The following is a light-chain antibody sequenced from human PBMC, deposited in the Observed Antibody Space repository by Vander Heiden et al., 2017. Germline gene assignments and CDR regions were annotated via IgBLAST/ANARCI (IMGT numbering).Light chain of an antibody. V-gene: IGKV1-39*01. CDR3: QQSYSTLLT. CDR2: AAS. J-gene: IGKJ4*01. CDR1: QSISSY. Sequence: DIRMTQSPSSLSSSVGDRVTITCRASQSISSYLNWYQQKPGKAPKLLIYAASSLQSGVPSRFSGSGSGTDFTLTISRLQHEDFATYYCQQSYSTLLTFGGGTKVEIK.